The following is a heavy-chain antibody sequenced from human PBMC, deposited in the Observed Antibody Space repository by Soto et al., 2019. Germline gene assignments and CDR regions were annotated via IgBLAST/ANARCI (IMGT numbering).Heavy chain of an antibody. CDR3: ARRTRYYDILTGYYSFHY. J-gene: IGHJ4*02. D-gene: IGHD3-9*01. V-gene: IGHV4-39*01. CDR2: IYYSGST. CDR1: GGSISSSSYY. Sequence: SETLSLTCTVSGGSISSSSYYWGWIRQPPGKGLEWIGSIYYSGSTYYNPSLKSRVTISVDTSKNQFSLKLSSVTAADTAVYYCARRTRYYDILTGYYSFHYSGQAPLVTVSS.